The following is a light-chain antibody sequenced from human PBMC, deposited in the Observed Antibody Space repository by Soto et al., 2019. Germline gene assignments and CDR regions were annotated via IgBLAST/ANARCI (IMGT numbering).Light chain of an antibody. CDR1: QGISSW. CDR3: QQANSFPIT. V-gene: IGKV1-12*01. Sequence: IRMTQSPSSLCASPGDRVAISCRASQGISSWLAWYQQTPGKAPKILIYAASSLQSGVPSRFRGSGSGTDFTLPLSRLQPEDFETYYCQQANSFPITFGQGTRLEIK. J-gene: IGKJ5*01. CDR2: AAS.